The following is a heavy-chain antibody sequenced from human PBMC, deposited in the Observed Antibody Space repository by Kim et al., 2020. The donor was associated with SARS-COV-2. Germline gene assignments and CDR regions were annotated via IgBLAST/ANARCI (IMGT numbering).Heavy chain of an antibody. Sequence: SETLSLTCTVSGGSISSSSYYWGWIRQPPGKGLEWIGSIYYSGSTYYNPSLKSRVTISVDTSKNQFSLKLSSVTAADTAVYYCARLGESGYYFDYWGQGTLVTVSS. D-gene: IGHD3-10*01. CDR3: ARLGESGYYFDY. CDR2: IYYSGST. CDR1: GGSISSSSYY. V-gene: IGHV4-39*01. J-gene: IGHJ4*02.